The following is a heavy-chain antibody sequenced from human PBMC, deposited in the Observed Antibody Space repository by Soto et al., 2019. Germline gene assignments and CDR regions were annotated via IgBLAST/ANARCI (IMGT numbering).Heavy chain of an antibody. Sequence: PGGSLRLSCAASGFTFSSYAMSWVRQAPGKGLEWVSAISGSGGSTYYADSVKGRFTISRDNSKNTLYLQMNSLRAEDTAVYYCAKDRVLRRYCSGGSCPMPPYYFDCWGQGTLVTVSS. J-gene: IGHJ4*02. CDR3: AKDRVLRRYCSGGSCPMPPYYFDC. V-gene: IGHV3-23*01. CDR1: GFTFSSYA. CDR2: ISGSGGST. D-gene: IGHD2-15*01.